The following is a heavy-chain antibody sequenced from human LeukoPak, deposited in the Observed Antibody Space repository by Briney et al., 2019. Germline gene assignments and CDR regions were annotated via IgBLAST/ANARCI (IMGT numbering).Heavy chain of an antibody. CDR2: IYHSGST. CDR1: GYSISSGYY. Sequence: SETLSPTCTVSGYSISSGYYWGWIRQPPGKGLEWIGSIYHSGSTYYNPSLKSRVTISVDTSKNQFSLKLSSVTAADTAVYYCARELRLALDPWGQGTLVTVSS. J-gene: IGHJ5*02. V-gene: IGHV4-38-2*02. CDR3: ARELRLALDP. D-gene: IGHD6-19*01.